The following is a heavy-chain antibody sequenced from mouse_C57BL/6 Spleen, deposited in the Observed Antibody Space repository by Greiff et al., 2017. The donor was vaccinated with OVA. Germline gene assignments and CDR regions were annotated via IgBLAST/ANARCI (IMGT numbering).Heavy chain of an antibody. CDR1: GFSLTSYG. CDR3: AKKGDVRNAMDY. D-gene: IGHD3-3*01. CDR2: IWSGGST. V-gene: IGHV2-4*01. J-gene: IGHJ4*01. Sequence: QVQLKQSGPGLVQPSQSLSITCTVSGFSLTSYGVHWVRQPPGKGLEWLGVIWSGGSTDENAAFISRLSISKDNSKSQVFFKMNSLQADDTAIYYCAKKGDVRNAMDYWGQGTSVTVSS.